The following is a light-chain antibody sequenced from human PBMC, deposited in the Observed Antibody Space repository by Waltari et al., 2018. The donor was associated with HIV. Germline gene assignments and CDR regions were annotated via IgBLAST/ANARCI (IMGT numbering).Light chain of an antibody. J-gene: IGKJ4*01. CDR1: QSLSNTY. V-gene: IGKV3-20*01. Sequence: EIVLTQSPGTLSLSPGERAPLSCRASQSLSNTYLAWYQQRPGQAPRLLIFGASGRATGIPDRFSGSGSGTDFTLTISRLEPEDFAVYHCQQYDSSPLTFGGGTKVEIK. CDR3: QQYDSSPLT. CDR2: GAS.